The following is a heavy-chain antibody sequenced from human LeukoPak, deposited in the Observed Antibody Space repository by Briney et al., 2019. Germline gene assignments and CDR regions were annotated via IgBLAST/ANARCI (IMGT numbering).Heavy chain of an antibody. V-gene: IGHV3-9*01. CDR2: IGWNRGSI. J-gene: IGHJ4*02. CDR1: GFTFDDYA. CDR3: AKDIRAASWYYFDY. D-gene: IGHD2-8*01. Sequence: PGGSLRLSCATSGFTFDDYAMHWVRQAPGRGLEWVSGIGWNRGSIGYADSVKGRFTISRDNAKNSLYLQMNSLRAEDTALYYCAKDIRAASWYYFDYWGQGTLVTVSS.